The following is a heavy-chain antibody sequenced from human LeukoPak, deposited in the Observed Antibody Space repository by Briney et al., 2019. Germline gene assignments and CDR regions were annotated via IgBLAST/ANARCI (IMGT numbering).Heavy chain of an antibody. Sequence: GGSLRLSCAASGFTFNNYVMNWVRQAPGKGLEWVSAISGRGGSTYYADSVKGRFTISRANSKNTLYLQMNSLRAEDTAVYYCAKDAAAAGYFDYWGQGTLVTGSS. CDR3: AKDAAAAGYFDY. V-gene: IGHV3-23*01. D-gene: IGHD6-13*01. J-gene: IGHJ4*02. CDR2: ISGRGGST. CDR1: GFTFNNYV.